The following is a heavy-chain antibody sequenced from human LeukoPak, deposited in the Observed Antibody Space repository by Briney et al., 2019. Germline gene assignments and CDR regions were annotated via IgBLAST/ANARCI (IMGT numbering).Heavy chain of an antibody. CDR3: ARGWELHRGWFDP. V-gene: IGHV4-30-4*01. Sequence: SQTLSLTCTVSGGSISSGDYYWSWIRQPPGKGLEWIGYIYYSGSTYYNPSLKSRVTISVDTSKNQFSLKLSSVTAADTAVYYCARGWELHRGWFDPWGQGTLVTVSS. CDR2: IYYSGST. D-gene: IGHD1-26*01. CDR1: GGSISSGDYY. J-gene: IGHJ5*02.